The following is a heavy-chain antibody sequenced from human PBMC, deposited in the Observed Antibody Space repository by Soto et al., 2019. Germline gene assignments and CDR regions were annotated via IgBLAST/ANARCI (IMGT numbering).Heavy chain of an antibody. Sequence: EVQLVESGGCLVQPGRSLRLSCAASGFTFDDYAMHWVRQAPGKGLEWVSGISWNSGSIGYADSVKGRFTISRDNAKNSLYLQMNSLRAEDTALYYCAKDMRFGGTDYWGQGTLVTVSS. CDR2: ISWNSGSI. CDR1: GFTFDDYA. J-gene: IGHJ4*02. V-gene: IGHV3-9*01. D-gene: IGHD3-10*01. CDR3: AKDMRFGGTDY.